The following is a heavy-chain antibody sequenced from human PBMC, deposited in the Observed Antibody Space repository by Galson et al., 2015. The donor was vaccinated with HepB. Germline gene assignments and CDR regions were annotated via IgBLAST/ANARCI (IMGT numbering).Heavy chain of an antibody. CDR1: GYTFTGYY. Sequence: QSGAEVKKPGSSVKVSCKASGYTFTGYYMHWVRQAPGQGLEWMGRINPNSGGTNYAQKFQGRVTMTRDTSISTAYMELSRLRSDDTAVYYCARDPPIVVVPAAKGRDAFDIWGQGTMVTVSS. CDR3: ARDPPIVVVPAAKGRDAFDI. J-gene: IGHJ3*02. D-gene: IGHD2-2*01. V-gene: IGHV1-2*06. CDR2: INPNSGGT.